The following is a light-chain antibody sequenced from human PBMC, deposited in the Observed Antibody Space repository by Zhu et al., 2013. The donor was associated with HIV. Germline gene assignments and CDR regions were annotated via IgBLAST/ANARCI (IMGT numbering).Light chain of an antibody. J-gene: IGKJ2*01. V-gene: IGKV3-20*01. CDR2: RTS. Sequence: ESVLTQSPVTLSLSPGDRATLSCRASETFSNNYLAWYQQKPGQAPRLLIYRTSTGAAGIPDRFSGSGSGTDFTLIISRLEPEDFAVYYCQQYGSSLYTFGQGTKLEIK. CDR1: ETFSNNY. CDR3: QQYGSSLYT.